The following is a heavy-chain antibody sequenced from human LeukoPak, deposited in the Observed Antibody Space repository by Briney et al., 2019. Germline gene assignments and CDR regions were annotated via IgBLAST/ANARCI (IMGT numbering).Heavy chain of an antibody. CDR3: ARDFEVQLWSNHDAFDI. V-gene: IGHV1-2*06. Sequence: ASVKVSCKASGYTFTGYYMHWVRQAPGQGLEWVGRINPNSGGTNYAQKFQGRVTMTRDTSISTAYMELSRLRSDDTAVYYCARDFEVQLWSNHDAFDIWGQGTMVTVSS. J-gene: IGHJ3*02. CDR2: INPNSGGT. D-gene: IGHD5-18*01. CDR1: GYTFTGYY.